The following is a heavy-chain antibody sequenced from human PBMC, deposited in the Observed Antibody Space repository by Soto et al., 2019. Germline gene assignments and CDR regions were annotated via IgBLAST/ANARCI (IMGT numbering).Heavy chain of an antibody. D-gene: IGHD3-3*01. CDR1: GYTFTSYS. CDR3: ARDHNFGFIFYPMDV. CDR2: INPSSGRT. J-gene: IGHJ6*02. Sequence: ASVKVSCKASGYTFTSYSMHWVRQAPGQGLEWMGIINPSSGRTSYAQNFQGRVTMTSDTSTSIVYMEMSSLKSEDTAVYYCARDHNFGFIFYPMDVWGQGTTVPVSS. V-gene: IGHV1-46*01.